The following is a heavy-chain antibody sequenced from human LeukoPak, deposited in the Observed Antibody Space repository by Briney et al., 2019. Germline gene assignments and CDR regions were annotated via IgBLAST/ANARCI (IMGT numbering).Heavy chain of an antibody. J-gene: IGHJ6*03. D-gene: IGHD3-10*01. CDR3: ARVGVRGVIKDYYYYYMDV. Sequence: PGGSLRLSCVVSGFTFSSYHMSWVRQAPGKGLEWVSVIYSGGSTYYADSVKGRFTISRDNSKNTLYLQMNSLRAEDTAVYYCARVGVRGVIKDYYYYYMDVWGKGTTVTVSS. CDR1: GFTFSSYH. CDR2: IYSGGST. V-gene: IGHV3-66*01.